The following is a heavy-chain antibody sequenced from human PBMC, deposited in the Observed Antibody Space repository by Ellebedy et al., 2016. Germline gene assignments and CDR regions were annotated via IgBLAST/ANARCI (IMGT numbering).Heavy chain of an antibody. J-gene: IGHJ3*02. CDR1: GFTFSSYA. CDR2: ISWNSGSI. CDR3: AKDTRVGAFDI. V-gene: IGHV3-9*01. Sequence: SLKISXAASGFTFSSYAMHWVRQAPGKGLEWVSGISWNSGSIGYVDSVKGRFTISRDNAKNLLYLQMSSLRAEDTALYYCAKDTRVGAFDIWGQGTMVTVSS. D-gene: IGHD3-10*01.